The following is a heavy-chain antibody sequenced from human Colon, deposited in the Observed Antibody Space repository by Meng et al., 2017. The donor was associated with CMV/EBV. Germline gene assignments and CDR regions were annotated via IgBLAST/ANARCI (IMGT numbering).Heavy chain of an antibody. V-gene: IGHV3-23*01. Sequence: GESLKISCAASGFSFSSYDMSWARQAPGKGLEWVSTISGSGGSTYYADSLKGRFTISRDNSKNTLYLQMNRLTAEDTAIYYCDGSDFWGQGTLVTVSS. CDR2: ISGSGGST. D-gene: IGHD6-25*01. CDR3: DGSDF. CDR1: GFSFSSYD. J-gene: IGHJ4*02.